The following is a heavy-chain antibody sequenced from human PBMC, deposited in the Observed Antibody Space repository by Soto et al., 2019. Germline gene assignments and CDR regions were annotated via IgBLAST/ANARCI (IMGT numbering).Heavy chain of an antibody. D-gene: IGHD6-19*01. J-gene: IGHJ6*02. CDR2: ISTYNGNT. CDR1: GYSFSDYG. Sequence: QVQLVQSGAEVKKPGASLKVSCQASGYSFSDYGIAWVRQAPGQGLAWVGWISTYNGNTNYAQKFQGRVTMTTDTSANTAYMELRSLRSDDTAMYYCARYGYSLGWYLGTGMDVWGQGTPFTVSS. CDR3: ARYGYSLGWYLGTGMDV. V-gene: IGHV1-18*04.